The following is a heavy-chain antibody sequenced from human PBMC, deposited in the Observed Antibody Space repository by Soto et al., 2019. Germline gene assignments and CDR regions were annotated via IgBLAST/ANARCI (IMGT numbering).Heavy chain of an antibody. CDR2: INPSGGST. V-gene: IGHV1-46*01. Sequence: QVQLVQSGAEVKKPGASVKVSCKASGYAFTSHYMHWVRQAPGQGLEWMGIINPSGGSTNYAQKFQGRVAVASDPSTSTVDMYLGGLRSEDTAVYYCATARYYGDGSPTDYWGQGTLVTVSS. D-gene: IGHD4-17*01. CDR3: ATARYYGDGSPTDY. J-gene: IGHJ4*02. CDR1: GYAFTSHY.